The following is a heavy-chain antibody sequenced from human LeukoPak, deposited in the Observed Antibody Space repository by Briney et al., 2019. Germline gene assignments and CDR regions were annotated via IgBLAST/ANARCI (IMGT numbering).Heavy chain of an antibody. CDR1: GYTFTGYY. V-gene: IGHV1-2*02. D-gene: IGHD3-22*01. J-gene: IGHJ4*02. CDR3: ARDTYYYDSSGYGD. CDR2: INPNSGGT. Sequence: ASVKVSCKASGYTFTGYYMHWVRQAPGQGLEWMGWINPNSGGTNYARKFQGRVTMTRDTSISTAYMELSRLRSDDTAVYYCARDTYYYDSSGYGDWGQGTLVTVSS.